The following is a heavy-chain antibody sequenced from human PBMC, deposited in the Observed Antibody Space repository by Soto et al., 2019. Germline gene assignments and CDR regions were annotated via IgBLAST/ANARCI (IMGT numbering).Heavy chain of an antibody. J-gene: IGHJ4*01. CDR2: IIPIFGTA. CDR3: AIGRSDPGYSYAPEVY. V-gene: IGHV1-69*13. CDR1: GGTFSSYA. D-gene: IGHD5-18*01. Sequence: SVKVSCKASGGTFSSYAISWVRQAPGQGLEWMGGIIPIFGTANYAQKFQGRVTITADESTSTAYMELNNLRSEDTAVYDCAIGRSDPGYSYAPEVYWGQ.